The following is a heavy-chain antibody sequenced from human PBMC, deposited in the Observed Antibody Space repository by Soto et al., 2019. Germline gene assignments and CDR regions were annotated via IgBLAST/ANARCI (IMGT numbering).Heavy chain of an antibody. CDR2: ISWNSGSI. V-gene: IGHV3-9*01. CDR1: GFTFDDYA. CDR3: AKGQTGIAAAGTFRLARSFYDY. J-gene: IGHJ4*02. D-gene: IGHD6-13*01. Sequence: EVQLVESGGGLVQPGRSLRLSCAASGFTFDDYAMHWVRQAPGKGLEWVSGISWNSGSIGYADSVKGRFTISRDNAKNSLYLQMNSLRAEDTALYYCAKGQTGIAAAGTFRLARSFYDYWGQGTLVTVSS.